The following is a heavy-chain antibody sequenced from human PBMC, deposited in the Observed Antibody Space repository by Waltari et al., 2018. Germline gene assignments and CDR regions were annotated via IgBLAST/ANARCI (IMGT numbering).Heavy chain of an antibody. Sequence: QVQVGQSGAEVKKPGASVKVSCKVSGISFTELSIHWVRQTSGKGLEWMGGCDLPDGERNSAQKFQGRRKMTEDISIDTAYMELSSLRSDDTAVYYCAAGLSSGWPNLWGPGTLVTVS. CDR2: CDLPDGER. V-gene: IGHV1-24*01. J-gene: IGHJ5*02. D-gene: IGHD6-19*01. CDR3: AAGLSSGWPNL. CDR1: GISFTELS.